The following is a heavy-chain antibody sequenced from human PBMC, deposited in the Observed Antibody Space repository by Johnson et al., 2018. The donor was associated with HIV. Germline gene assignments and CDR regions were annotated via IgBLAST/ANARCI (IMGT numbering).Heavy chain of an antibody. CDR2: INWNGGST. Sequence: VQVVESGGGLVQPGGSLRLSCAASGFTFSSFEMHWVRLATGQSLEWVSGINWNGGSTGYADSVKGRFTISRDNSKNTLYLQMNSLRAEDTAVYHCATSGDKYSSNWGDAFDIWGQGTMVTVSS. D-gene: IGHD6-13*01. V-gene: IGHV3-NL1*01. CDR1: GFTFSSFE. J-gene: IGHJ3*02. CDR3: ATSGDKYSSNWGDAFDI.